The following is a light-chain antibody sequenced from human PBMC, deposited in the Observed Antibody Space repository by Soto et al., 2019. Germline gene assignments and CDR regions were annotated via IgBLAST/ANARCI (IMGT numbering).Light chain of an antibody. V-gene: IGKV4-1*01. CDR1: QSVLYSSNNKNY. Sequence: DIGVTQSPEALAVSLGERATINCKSSQSVLYSSNNKNYLNWYQQKRGQPPKLLINWASIRESGVPDRFSGSGSGTDFTLAISSVQAEDVAVYYCHQYYDSPLTVGRATRLDIK. J-gene: IGKJ5*01. CDR2: WAS. CDR3: HQYYDSPLT.